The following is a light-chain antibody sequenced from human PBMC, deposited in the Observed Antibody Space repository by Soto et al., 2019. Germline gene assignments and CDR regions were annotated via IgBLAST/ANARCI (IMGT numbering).Light chain of an antibody. J-gene: IGKJ1*01. Sequence: EIVLTQSPGILSLSPGERATLSCRARQTVSNSYLAWYQQKPGQAPRLLIYGASSRATGIPDRFSGSGSGTDFTLTISRLEPEALAVYYCQQYGNSPWTFGHGTKVEIK. CDR2: GAS. V-gene: IGKV3-20*01. CDR3: QQYGNSPWT. CDR1: QTVSNSY.